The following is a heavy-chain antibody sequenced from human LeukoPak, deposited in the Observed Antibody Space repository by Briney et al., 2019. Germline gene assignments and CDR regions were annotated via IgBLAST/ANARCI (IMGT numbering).Heavy chain of an antibody. CDR2: IYYSGST. J-gene: IGHJ5*02. D-gene: IGHD4-17*01. CDR1: GGSISSSSYY. CDR3: ASYGEGRFDP. Sequence: SETLSPTCTVSGGSISSSSYYWGWIRQPPGKGLEWIGSIYYSGSTYYNPSLKSRVTISVDTSKNQFSLKLSSVTAADTAVYYCASYGEGRFDPWGQGTLVTVSS. V-gene: IGHV4-39*01.